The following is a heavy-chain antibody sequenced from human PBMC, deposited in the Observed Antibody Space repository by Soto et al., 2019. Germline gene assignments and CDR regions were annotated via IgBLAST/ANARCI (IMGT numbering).Heavy chain of an antibody. CDR1: GFTFRSYG. V-gene: IGHV3-30*18. CDR2: ISYDGSKT. Sequence: QVQLVESGGGVVQPGRSLGLSCAASGFTFRSYGLHWVREAPGKGLEWVAVISYDGSKTYYTDSVKGRFTISRDNFKNTLYLQMDSLRTEDTGVYYCAKGDLDTSMAMAFDNWGQGTLVTVSS. CDR3: AKGDLDTSMAMAFDN. J-gene: IGHJ4*02. D-gene: IGHD5-18*01.